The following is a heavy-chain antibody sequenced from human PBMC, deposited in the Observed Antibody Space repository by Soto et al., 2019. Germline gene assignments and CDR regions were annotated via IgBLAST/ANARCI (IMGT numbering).Heavy chain of an antibody. CDR2: IVPNFGTP. V-gene: IGHV1-69*13. D-gene: IGHD5-18*01. Sequence: SVKVSCKASGYTFSRYTFNCVRQAPGQGLEWMGGIVPNFGTPNYAPTFQDRVAITADESTNTAYMEINGLTSEDTAIYYCARGGYIDPSRHFDVWGQGTLVTVSS. J-gene: IGHJ3*01. CDR3: ARGGYIDPSRHFDV. CDR1: GYTFSRYT.